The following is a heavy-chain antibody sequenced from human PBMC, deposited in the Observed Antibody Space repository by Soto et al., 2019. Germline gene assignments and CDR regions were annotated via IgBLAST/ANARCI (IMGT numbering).Heavy chain of an antibody. Sequence: EMQLLESGGGLVQAGGSLRLSCAASGFTVSSYALNWVRQAPGKGLEWVSGISASTYYADSVKGRFTISRDTSKNTLYRQTNSLRAEYTSICSCAIRMYSTRWYYLDYWGQGTLVTVSS. CDR1: GFTVSSYA. D-gene: IGHD6-13*01. J-gene: IGHJ4*02. CDR3: AIRMYSTRWYYLDY. V-gene: IGHV3-23*01. CDR2: ISAST.